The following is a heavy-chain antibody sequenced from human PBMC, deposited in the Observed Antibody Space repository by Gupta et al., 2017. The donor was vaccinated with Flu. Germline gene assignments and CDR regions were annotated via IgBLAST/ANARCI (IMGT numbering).Heavy chain of an antibody. CDR2: IWYDGSNK. D-gene: IGHD4-17*01. CDR3: ARDFYGDYERLDY. Sequence: QVQLVESGGGVVQPGRSLRLSRAASGFTFSTSGIHWVRQAPGKGLGWVAFIWYDGSNKDYADSVKGRFTISRDNSKNTLFLQMNSLRAEDTAVYYCARDFYGDYERLDYWGQGTLVTVSS. J-gene: IGHJ4*02. CDR1: GFTFSTSG. V-gene: IGHV3-33*01.